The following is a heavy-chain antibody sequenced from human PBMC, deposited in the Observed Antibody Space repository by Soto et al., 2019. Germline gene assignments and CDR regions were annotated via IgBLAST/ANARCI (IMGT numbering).Heavy chain of an antibody. CDR3: ARVPSIVVVVAAYYFDY. CDR1: GFTFSSYW. J-gene: IGHJ4*02. Sequence: PGGSLRLTCAASGFTFSSYWMHWVRQAPGKGLVWVSRINSDGSSTSYADSVKGRFTISRDNAKNTLYLQMNSLRAEDTAVYYCARVPSIVVVVAAYYFDYWGQGTLVTVSS. D-gene: IGHD2-15*01. CDR2: INSDGSST. V-gene: IGHV3-74*01.